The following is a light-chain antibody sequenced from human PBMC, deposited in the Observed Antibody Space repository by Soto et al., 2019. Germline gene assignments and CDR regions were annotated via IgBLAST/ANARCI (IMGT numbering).Light chain of an antibody. V-gene: IGKV3-15*01. Sequence: EIVMTQSPATLSVSPGERATLSCRASQSVSSNLAWYQQKPGQAPRLLIYGASTRATGIPARFSGSGSGTEFTLTISSLQSEDFAVYYCKQYNNWPSESLTFGGGTKVEIK. CDR2: GAS. CDR3: KQYNNWPSESLT. CDR1: QSVSSN. J-gene: IGKJ4*01.